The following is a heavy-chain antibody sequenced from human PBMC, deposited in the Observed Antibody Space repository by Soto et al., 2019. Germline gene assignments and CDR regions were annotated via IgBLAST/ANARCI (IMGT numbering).Heavy chain of an antibody. Sequence: SETLSLTCTVSGGSISSGDYYWSWIRQPPGKGLEWIGYIYYSGSTYYNPSLKSRITISIDTSKNQFSLKLSSVTAADTEVYYSAPVHGRSYIDYWGQGTLVTVSS. CDR1: GGSISSGDYY. D-gene: IGHD3-10*01. J-gene: IGHJ4*02. CDR3: APVHGRSYIDY. CDR2: IYYSGST. V-gene: IGHV4-30-4*01.